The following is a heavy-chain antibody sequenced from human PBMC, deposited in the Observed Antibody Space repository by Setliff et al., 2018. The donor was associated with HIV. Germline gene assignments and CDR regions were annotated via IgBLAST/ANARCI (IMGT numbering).Heavy chain of an antibody. V-gene: IGHV4-34*01. D-gene: IGHD1-26*01. CDR2: INHSGST. CDR3: ARRSIVGSTRGYYYYALDV. Sequence: SETLSLTCDVFGGSFSGYYWSWIRQPPGKGLEWIGEINHSGSTNYNPSLKGRVTMFLDTSKNQFSLKLTSVTAADAAVYYCARRSIVGSTRGYYYYALDVWGQGTTVTVSS. CDR1: GGSFSGYY. J-gene: IGHJ6*02.